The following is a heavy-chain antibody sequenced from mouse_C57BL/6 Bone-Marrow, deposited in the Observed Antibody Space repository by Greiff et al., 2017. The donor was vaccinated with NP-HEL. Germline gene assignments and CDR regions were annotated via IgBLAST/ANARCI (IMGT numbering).Heavy chain of an antibody. V-gene: IGHV5-4*03. J-gene: IGHJ4*01. CDR3: ARFYYDYDRGMDY. D-gene: IGHD2-4*01. CDR2: ISDGGSYT. Sequence: EVKVVESGGGLVKPGGSLKLSCAASGFTFSSYAMSWVRQTPEKRLEWVATISDGGSYTYYPDNVKGRFTISRDNAKNNLYLQMSHLKSEDTAMYYCARFYYDYDRGMDYWGQGTSVTVSS. CDR1: GFTFSSYA.